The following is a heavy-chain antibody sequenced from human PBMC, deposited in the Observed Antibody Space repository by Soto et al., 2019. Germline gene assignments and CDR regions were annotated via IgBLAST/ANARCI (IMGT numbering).Heavy chain of an antibody. CDR3: ARDIAGTIAVGLFDY. V-gene: IGHV3-64*01. J-gene: IGHJ4*02. Sequence: GGSLRLSCAASGFTFSSYAMHWVRQAPGKGLECVSAISSNGGSTYYANSVKGRFTISRDNSKNTLYLQMGSLRAEDMAVYYCARDIAGTIAVGLFDYWGQGTLVTVSS. D-gene: IGHD6-19*01. CDR1: GFTFSSYA. CDR2: ISSNGGST.